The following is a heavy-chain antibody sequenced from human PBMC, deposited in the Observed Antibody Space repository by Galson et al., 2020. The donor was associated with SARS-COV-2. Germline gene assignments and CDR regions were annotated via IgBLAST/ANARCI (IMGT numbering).Heavy chain of an antibody. CDR1: GFTSSRYA. CDR3: VRQGVFDSSGYNPFDF. CDR2: ISGISN. D-gene: IGHD5-12*01. Sequence: GEFLKTSCAASGFTSSRYAMGWVRPAPGKGLEWVSAISGISNYYAEPVRGRFTIPRDSSKNTVDLQMNILTAEDTAIYYCVRQGVFDSSGYNPFDFWGQGTLVTISS. J-gene: IGHJ4*02. V-gene: IGHV3-23*01.